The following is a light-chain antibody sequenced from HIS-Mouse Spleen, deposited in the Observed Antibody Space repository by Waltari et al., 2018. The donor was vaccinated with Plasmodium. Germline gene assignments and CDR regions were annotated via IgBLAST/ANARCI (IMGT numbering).Light chain of an antibody. Sequence: QSALTQPASVSGSPGQSITTSCTGTSSAVGRYNLVSWYQQHPGKAPKLMIYEGSKRPSGVSNRFSGSKSGNTASLTISGLQAEDEADYYCCSYAGSSTFVVFGGGTKLTVL. CDR1: SSAVGRYNL. CDR3: CSYAGSSTFVV. J-gene: IGLJ2*01. CDR2: EGS. V-gene: IGLV2-23*03.